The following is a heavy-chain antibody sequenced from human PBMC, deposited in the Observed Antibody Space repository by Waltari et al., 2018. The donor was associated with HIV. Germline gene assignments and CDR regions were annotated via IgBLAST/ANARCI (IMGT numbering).Heavy chain of an antibody. CDR3: ARESYYYDSSGYPLAY. CDR1: GFTFNTFG. D-gene: IGHD3-22*01. CDR2: SSTSSRPI. V-gene: IGHV3-48*04. Sequence: DVQLEESGGGLVQPGGSLRLSCAASGFTFNTFGFNWVRQAPGKGLEWVSDSSTSSRPIYYAYSVKGRFNISRHDAKNSLYLEMNSLRADDTAVYYCARESYYYDSSGYPLAYWGQGILVTVSS. J-gene: IGHJ4*02.